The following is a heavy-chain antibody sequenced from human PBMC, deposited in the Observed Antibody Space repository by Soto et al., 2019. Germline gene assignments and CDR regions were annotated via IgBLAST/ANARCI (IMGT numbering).Heavy chain of an antibody. Sequence: QVQLVQSGAEVKKPGSSVTVSCTASGGTLTSFTIYWVRQAPGQGFEWMGSFIPRIDKINYAQKFQGRVTLSAVESSNTAYLELSSLTSEDTAVYYCASSCGDDEWCYFDYWGQGTQVTVSS. CDR2: FIPRIDKI. CDR3: ASSCGDDEWCYFDY. V-gene: IGHV1-69*18. J-gene: IGHJ4*02. CDR1: GGTLTSFT. D-gene: IGHD2-8*01.